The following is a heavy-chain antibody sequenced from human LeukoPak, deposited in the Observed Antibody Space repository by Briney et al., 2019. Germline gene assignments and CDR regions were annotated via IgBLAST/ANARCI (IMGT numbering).Heavy chain of an antibody. V-gene: IGHV4-31*11. D-gene: IGHD3-9*01. J-gene: IGHJ6*02. Sequence: SETLSLTCAVYGGSFSGYYWNWIRQHPGKGLEWIGYIYYSGSTYYNPSLKSRVTISVDTSKNQFSLKLSSVTAADTAVYYCARVFDGMDVWGQGTTVTVSS. CDR2: IYYSGST. CDR3: ARVFDGMDV. CDR1: GGSFSGYY.